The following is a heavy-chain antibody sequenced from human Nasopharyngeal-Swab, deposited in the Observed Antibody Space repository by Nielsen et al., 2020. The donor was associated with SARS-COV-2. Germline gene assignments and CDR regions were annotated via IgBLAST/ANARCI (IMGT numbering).Heavy chain of an antibody. V-gene: IGHV3-21*01. CDR3: ARDGGGCSSTSCYT. CDR2: ISSSSSYI. D-gene: IGHD2-2*02. J-gene: IGHJ4*02. CDR1: GFTFSSYS. Sequence: GGSLRLSCAATGFTFSSYSKNWVRQAPGKGLEWVSSISSSSSYIYYADSVKGRFTISRDNAKSSLYLQMNSLRAEDTAVYYCARDGGGCSSTSCYTWGQGTLVTVSS.